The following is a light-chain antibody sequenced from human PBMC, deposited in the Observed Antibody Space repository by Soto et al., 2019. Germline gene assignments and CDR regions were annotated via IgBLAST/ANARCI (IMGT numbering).Light chain of an antibody. CDR2: GAS. J-gene: IGKJ1*01. CDR3: QQYGSSPRK. CDR1: QSVSSSY. V-gene: IGKV3-20*01. Sequence: EIVLTQSPGTLSLSPGERATLSCRASQSVSSSYLAWYQQKPGQAPRLLTYGASSRATGIPDRFSGSGSGTDFTLTISRLEPEDFSVYYCQQYGSSPRKFGQGTKVEIK.